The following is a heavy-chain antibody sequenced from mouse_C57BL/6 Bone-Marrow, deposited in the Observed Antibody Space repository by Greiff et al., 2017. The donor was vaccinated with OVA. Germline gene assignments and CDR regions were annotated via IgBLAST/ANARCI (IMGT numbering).Heavy chain of an antibody. CDR1: GFTFSDYY. Sequence: EVHLVESGGGLVQPGGSLKLSCAASGFTFSDYYMYWVRQTPEKRLEWVAYISNGGGSTYYPDTVKGRFTISRDNAKNTLYLQMSRLKSEDTAMYYCASPFYYDYDEFAYWGQGTLVTVSA. CDR3: ASPFYYDYDEFAY. V-gene: IGHV5-12*01. CDR2: ISNGGGST. J-gene: IGHJ3*01. D-gene: IGHD2-4*01.